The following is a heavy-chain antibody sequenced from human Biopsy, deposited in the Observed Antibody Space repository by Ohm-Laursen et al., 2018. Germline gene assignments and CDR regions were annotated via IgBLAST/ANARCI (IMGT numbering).Heavy chain of an antibody. CDR2: NQNSGST. Sequence: GTLSLTCAVSGGPLSGYFWSWIRQPPGKGLEWIGHNQNSGSTNSNPSLKSRVTISADTSKNQFSLKLSSVTAADTAVYFCARGSSYGYDFDYWGQGTLVAVSS. CDR3: ARGSSYGYDFDY. J-gene: IGHJ4*02. CDR1: GGPLSGYF. V-gene: IGHV4-59*01. D-gene: IGHD5-18*01.